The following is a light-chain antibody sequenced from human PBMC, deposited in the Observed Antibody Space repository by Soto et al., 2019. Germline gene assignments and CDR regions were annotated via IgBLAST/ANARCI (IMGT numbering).Light chain of an antibody. J-gene: IGLJ3*02. CDR3: QSYDSSLSAL. CDR2: GNS. V-gene: IGLV1-40*01. Sequence: QSVLTQPPSVSGAPGXXVTISCTGXXSNIGAGYDVHWYQQLPGTAPKLLIYGNSNRPSGVPDRFSGSKSGTSASLAITGLQAEDEADYYCQSYDSSLSALFGGGTKLTVL. CDR1: XSNIGAGYD.